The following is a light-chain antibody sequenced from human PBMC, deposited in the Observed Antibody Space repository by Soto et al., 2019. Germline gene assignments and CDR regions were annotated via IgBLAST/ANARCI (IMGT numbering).Light chain of an antibody. Sequence: QSVLTQPPSVSAAPGQKVTISCSGSSSNIGNNYVSWYQQLPGTAPKLLIYKNYKRPSGIPDRFSGSKSGTSATLGITGLQTGDEADYYCGTWDSTLSAVFGGGTKLTVL. V-gene: IGLV1-51*02. CDR3: GTWDSTLSAV. J-gene: IGLJ3*02. CDR2: KNY. CDR1: SSNIGNNY.